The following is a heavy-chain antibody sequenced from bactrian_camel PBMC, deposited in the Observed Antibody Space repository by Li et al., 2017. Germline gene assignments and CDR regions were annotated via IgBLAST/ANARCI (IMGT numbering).Heavy chain of an antibody. Sequence: HVQLVESGGGSVQAGGSLRLSCEASGYSSYARYCMGWFRQAPGKEREAVASYYNGHQGTFTYYADSESVKDRFTISRDNAKNTMYLQLNSLKTEDTGMYFCTGGTWPEYGHSRAYWGQGTQVTVS. V-gene: IGHV3-2*01. J-gene: IGHJ4*01. CDR3: TGGTWPEYGHSRAY. CDR1: GYSSYARYC. CDR2: YYNGHQGTFT. D-gene: IGHD6*01.